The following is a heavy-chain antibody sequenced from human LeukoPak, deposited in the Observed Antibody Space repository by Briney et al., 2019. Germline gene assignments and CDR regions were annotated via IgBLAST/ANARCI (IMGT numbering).Heavy chain of an antibody. D-gene: IGHD5-12*01. CDR3: ARGGHVDIVATIAIGGYFDY. V-gene: IGHV3-7*01. Sequence: GGSLRLSCAASGFTFSSYWMSWVRQAPGKGLEWVANIKQDGSEKYYVDSVKGRFTISRDNAKNSLYLQMNSLRAEDTAVYYCARGGHVDIVATIAIGGYFDYWGQGTLVTVSS. J-gene: IGHJ4*02. CDR2: IKQDGSEK. CDR1: GFTFSSYW.